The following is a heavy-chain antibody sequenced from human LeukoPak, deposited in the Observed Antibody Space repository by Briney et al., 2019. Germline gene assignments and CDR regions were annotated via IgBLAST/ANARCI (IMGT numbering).Heavy chain of an antibody. CDR3: ARGEYSNGYPYRLDS. Sequence: GASVKVSCKAFGSTFSDYHINWVRQASGQGPEWMGWINPKSGDAKYGQAFQGRVTMTRDTSISTAYMELNRLRFDDTAMYYCARGEYSNGYPYRLDSWGQGTLVTVSS. CDR1: GSTFSDYH. CDR2: INPKSGDA. V-gene: IGHV1-2*02. D-gene: IGHD3-16*01. J-gene: IGHJ4*02.